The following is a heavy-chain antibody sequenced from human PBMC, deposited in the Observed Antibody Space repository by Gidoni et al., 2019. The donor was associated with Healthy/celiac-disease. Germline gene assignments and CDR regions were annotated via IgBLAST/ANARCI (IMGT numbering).Heavy chain of an antibody. J-gene: IGHJ4*02. CDR1: GFTLSTYG. V-gene: IGHV3-33*01. CDR2: RSHDGNFI. Sequence: QVQLVESGGGVVQPGTSLRLSCAASGFTLSTYGIPWVRQAPGKGLEWLAVRSHDGNFIYYAVSVKGRFTISRDISYNTLYLQMNSLRAEDTAGYYCARDYNFYFDHWGQGTLVTVSS. CDR3: ARDYNFYFDH. D-gene: IGHD1-1*01.